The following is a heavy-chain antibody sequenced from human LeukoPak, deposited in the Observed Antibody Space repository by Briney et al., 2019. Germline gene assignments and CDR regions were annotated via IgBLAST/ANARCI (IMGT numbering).Heavy chain of an antibody. D-gene: IGHD6-13*01. CDR1: GFTFRTYW. CDR3: AKDRVRIAAAGYFDY. CDR2: ISGSGGST. J-gene: IGHJ4*02. Sequence: GGSLRLSCAASGFTFRTYWMSWVRQAPGKGLEWVSAISGSGGSTYYADSVKGRFTISRDNSKNTLYLQMNSLRAEDTAVYYCAKDRVRIAAAGYFDYWGQGTLVTVSS. V-gene: IGHV3-23*01.